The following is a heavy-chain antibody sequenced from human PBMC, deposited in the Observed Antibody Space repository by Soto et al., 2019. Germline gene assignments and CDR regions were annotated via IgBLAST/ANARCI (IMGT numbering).Heavy chain of an antibody. CDR3: ARGGGPYVWFNEF. CDR2: IIPVFGTT. D-gene: IGHD3-16*01. J-gene: IGHJ4*02. CDR1: GGLFSSFA. Sequence: ASVKLACKDSGGLFSSFAISCVRQAPGQGLEWMGGIIPVFGTTNYAQKFQGRVTITADESTNTAYMELSSLTSDDTAMYYCARGGGPYVWFNEFWGQGTQVTVSS. V-gene: IGHV1-69*13.